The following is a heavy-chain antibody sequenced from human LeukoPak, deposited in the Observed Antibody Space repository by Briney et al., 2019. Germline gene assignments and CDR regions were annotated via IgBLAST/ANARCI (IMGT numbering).Heavy chain of an antibody. V-gene: IGHV4-59*08. D-gene: IGHD2-21*02. CDR1: GGSISSYY. J-gene: IGHJ3*02. Sequence: SETLSLTCTVSGGSISSYYWSWIRQPPGKGLEWIGYIYHSGSTNYNPSLKSRVTISVDTSKNQFSLKLSSVTAADTAVYYCARGYCGGDCYPSPYAFDIWGQGTMVTVSS. CDR2: IYHSGST. CDR3: ARGYCGGDCYPSPYAFDI.